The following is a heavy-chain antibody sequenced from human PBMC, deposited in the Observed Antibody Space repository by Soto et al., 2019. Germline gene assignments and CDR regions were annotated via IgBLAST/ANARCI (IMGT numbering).Heavy chain of an antibody. J-gene: IGHJ4*02. CDR3: ARHRGVGATGSFDF. Sequence: RGESLKISCKGSGYSFTNYWIGWVRQMPGKGLEWMGIIYPGDSDTRDSPSFQGQVTISADKSISTSYLQWNSLKASDTAIYYCARHRGVGATGSFDFWGQGTLVTVSS. CDR2: IYPGDSDT. CDR1: GYSFTNYW. D-gene: IGHD1-26*01. V-gene: IGHV5-51*01.